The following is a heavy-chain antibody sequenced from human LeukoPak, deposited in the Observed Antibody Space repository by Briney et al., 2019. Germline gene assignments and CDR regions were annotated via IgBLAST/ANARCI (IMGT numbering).Heavy chain of an antibody. CDR2: IRYDGSNK. CDR3: ASSPTLSAAFDI. V-gene: IGHV3-30*02. J-gene: IGHJ3*02. CDR1: GFTFSSYG. Sequence: GGSLRLSCAASGFTFSSYGMHWVRQAPGKGLEWVAFIRYDGSNKYYADSVKGRFTISRDNSKNTLYLQMNSLRAEDTAVYYCASSPTLSAAFDIWGQGTMVTVSS.